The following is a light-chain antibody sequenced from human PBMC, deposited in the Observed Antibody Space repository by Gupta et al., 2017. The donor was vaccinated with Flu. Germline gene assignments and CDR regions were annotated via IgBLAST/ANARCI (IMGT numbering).Light chain of an antibody. CDR2: DAS. J-gene: IGKJ4*01. CDR1: QSVSSK. CDR3: QQYDNWPPLT. Sequence: EIVMTQSPGTLSVSPGERVILSCRASQSVSSKVAWYQHRPGQAPRLLIYDASTRARGIPDKFIGRGSGTAFTLTISSRQSEDFALYYCQQYDNWPPLTFGGGTKVEVK. V-gene: IGKV3-15*01.